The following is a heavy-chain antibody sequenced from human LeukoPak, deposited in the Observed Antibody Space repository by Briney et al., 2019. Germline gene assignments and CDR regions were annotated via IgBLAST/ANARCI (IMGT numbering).Heavy chain of an antibody. Sequence: GGSLRLSCAASGFTFSSYSMNWVRQAPGKGLEWVSSISSSGSYMHYADSVKGRFTISRDHAKNSLYLQMNSLRAEDTAVYYCARLTLHYFDSSDYYSLFDYWGQGTLVTVSS. CDR3: ARLTLHYFDSSDYYSLFDY. CDR2: ISSSGSYM. V-gene: IGHV3-21*01. D-gene: IGHD3-22*01. CDR1: GFTFSSYS. J-gene: IGHJ4*02.